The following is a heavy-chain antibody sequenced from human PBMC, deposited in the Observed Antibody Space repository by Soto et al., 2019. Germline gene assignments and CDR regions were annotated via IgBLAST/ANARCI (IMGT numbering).Heavy chain of an antibody. CDR1: GYSFTSYW. J-gene: IGHJ6*02. V-gene: IGHV5-51*01. D-gene: IGHD7-27*01. Sequence: GESLKISCKGSGYSFTSYWICWVRQMPGKGLEWMGIIYPGDSDTRYSPSFQGQVTISADKSISTAYLQWSSLKASDTAMYYCTVSGDPYYYGMDVWGQGTTVTVSS. CDR2: IYPGDSDT. CDR3: TVSGDPYYYGMDV.